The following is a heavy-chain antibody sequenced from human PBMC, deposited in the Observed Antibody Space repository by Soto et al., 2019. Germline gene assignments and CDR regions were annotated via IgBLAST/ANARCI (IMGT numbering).Heavy chain of an antibody. J-gene: IGHJ5*02. CDR3: ASGYSLRDGPSNWFDP. CDR1: GGSISSSSYY. CDR2: IYYSGST. V-gene: IGHV4-39*01. D-gene: IGHD6-13*01. Sequence: QLQLQESGPGLVKPSETLSLTCTVSGGSISSSSYYWGWIRQPPGKGLEWIGSIYYSGSTYYNPSTEVRVTISGDTTHTRFALNLSPVHAADTAVYYCASGYSLRDGPSNWFDPWGQGTLVTVSS.